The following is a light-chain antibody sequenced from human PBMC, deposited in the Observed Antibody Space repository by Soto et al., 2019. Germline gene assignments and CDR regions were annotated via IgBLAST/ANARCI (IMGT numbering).Light chain of an antibody. CDR3: QQYNNWHFT. CDR1: QSVGNN. CDR2: GAS. J-gene: IGKJ3*01. Sequence: EIVMTQSPATLSVSPGERATLSCRASQSVGNNLAWYQQKPGQAPRLLIYGASTRATGIPARFSGSGSGTELTLTISSLQSEDFAVYYCQQYNNWHFTFGPGTKVDIK. V-gene: IGKV3-15*01.